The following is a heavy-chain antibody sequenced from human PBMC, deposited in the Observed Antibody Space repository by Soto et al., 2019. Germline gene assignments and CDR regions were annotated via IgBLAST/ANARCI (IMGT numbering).Heavy chain of an antibody. J-gene: IGHJ4*02. CDR3: AASYGSGSRAFDY. CDR2: TIPILAMS. CDR1: GDTFNSYT. D-gene: IGHD3-10*01. V-gene: IGHV1-69*02. Sequence: QVQLVQSGPEVKMPGSSVKVSCKASGDTFNSYTINWVRQAPGQGLQWMGRTIPILAMSNYALKFQGRVTXPXDXPATTADVELSRLRSDDTAVDCCAASYGSGSRAFDYWGQGTLVTVSS.